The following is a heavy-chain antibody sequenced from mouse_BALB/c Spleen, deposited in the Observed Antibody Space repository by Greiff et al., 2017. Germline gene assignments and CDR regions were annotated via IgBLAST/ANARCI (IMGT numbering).Heavy chain of an antibody. CDR2: IDPANGNT. J-gene: IGHJ4*01. CDR3: AREVRRNYYAMDY. CDR1: GFNIKDTY. V-gene: IGHV14-3*02. D-gene: IGHD2-14*01. Sequence: VQLQQSGAELVKPGASVKLSCTASGFNIKDTYMHWVKQRPEQGLEWIGRIDPANGNTKYDPKFQGKATISADTTSNTDYLQLSSLTSEDTAVYYCAREVRRNYYAMDYWGQGTSVTVSS.